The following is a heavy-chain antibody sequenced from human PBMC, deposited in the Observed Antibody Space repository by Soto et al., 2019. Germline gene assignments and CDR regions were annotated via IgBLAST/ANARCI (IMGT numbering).Heavy chain of an antibody. D-gene: IGHD3-3*01. J-gene: IGHJ4*02. V-gene: IGHV3-23*01. CDR2: ISGSGGTT. CDR1: GFSFSSFA. Sequence: GSLRLSCAASGFSFSSFAMSWVRQAPGKGLEWVSAISGSGGTTYYADSVKGRFTISRDNSKNTLYLQMNSLRAEDTAVYYCARGYYDFWSGYFIDYWGQGTLVTVSS. CDR3: ARGYYDFWSGYFIDY.